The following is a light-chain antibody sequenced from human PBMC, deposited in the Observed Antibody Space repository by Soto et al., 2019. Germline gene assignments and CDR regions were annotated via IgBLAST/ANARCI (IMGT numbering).Light chain of an antibody. CDR1: QSISKN. Sequence: DIQMTQSPSSLSAFEGDRVTITCRASQSISKNLAWYQQKPGKVPTLLIYGASILKSGVPSRFSGSESGTDFTLTISSLQPEDVATYYCQKYDSAPLTFGGGTKV. J-gene: IGKJ4*01. CDR2: GAS. CDR3: QKYDSAPLT. V-gene: IGKV1-27*01.